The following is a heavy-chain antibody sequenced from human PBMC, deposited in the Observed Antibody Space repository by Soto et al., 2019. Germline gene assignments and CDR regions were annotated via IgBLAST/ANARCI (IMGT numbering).Heavy chain of an antibody. D-gene: IGHD4-4*01. V-gene: IGHV4-34*01. Sequence: QVQLQQWGAGLLKPSETLSLTCAVYGGSFSGYYWSWIRQPPGKGLEWIGEINHSGSTNYNPSLKSRVTISVDTSKNQFSLKLSSVTAADTDVYYCARVEDYNYYYYGMDVWGQGTTVTVSS. J-gene: IGHJ6*02. CDR3: ARVEDYNYYYYGMDV. CDR2: INHSGST. CDR1: GGSFSGYY.